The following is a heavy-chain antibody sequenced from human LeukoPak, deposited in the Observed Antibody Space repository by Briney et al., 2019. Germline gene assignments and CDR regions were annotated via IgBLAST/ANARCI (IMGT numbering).Heavy chain of an antibody. Sequence: PSETLSLTCAVYGGSFSGYYWSWLRQPPGKGLEWIGEINHSGSTNYNPSLKSRVTISVDTSKNQFSLKLSSVTAADTAVYYCARGGPINYYDSSGYYYWGQGTLVTVSS. V-gene: IGHV4-34*01. CDR3: ARGGPINYYDSSGYYY. D-gene: IGHD3-22*01. CDR2: INHSGST. CDR1: GGSFSGYY. J-gene: IGHJ4*02.